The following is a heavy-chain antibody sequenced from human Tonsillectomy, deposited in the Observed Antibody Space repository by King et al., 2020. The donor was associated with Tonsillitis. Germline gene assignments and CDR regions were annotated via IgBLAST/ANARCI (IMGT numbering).Heavy chain of an antibody. CDR1: GFTFSSYA. V-gene: IGHV3-23*04. CDR3: AKSGGENVWGSSLDY. Sequence: VQLVESGGGLVQPGGSLRLSCAASGFTFSSYAMSWVRQAPGKGLEWVSAISGIGVSTYYADSVKGRFTISRDNSKNTLYLQMNSLRAEDTAVYYCAKSGGENVWGSSLDYWGQGTLVTVSS. J-gene: IGHJ4*02. D-gene: IGHD3-16*01. CDR2: ISGIGVST.